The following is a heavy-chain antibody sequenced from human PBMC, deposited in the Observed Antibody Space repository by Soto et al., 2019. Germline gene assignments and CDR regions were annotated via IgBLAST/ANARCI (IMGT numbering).Heavy chain of an antibody. CDR2: IIPIFGTP. J-gene: IGHJ6*02. V-gene: IGHV1-69*06. D-gene: IGHD2-8*01. Sequence: SVKVSCKASGGAFSRYGISWVGQAPGQGLEWMGGIIPIFGTPNYAQRFQGRVTITADISTSTAYMTLSSLRSEDTAVYYCAGQPNDQEDYSNGMDVWGQGTTVTVSS. CDR1: GGAFSRYG. CDR3: AGQPNDQEDYSNGMDV.